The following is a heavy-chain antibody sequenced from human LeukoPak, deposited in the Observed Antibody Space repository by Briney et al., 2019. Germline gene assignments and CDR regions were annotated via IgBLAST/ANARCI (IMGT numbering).Heavy chain of an antibody. V-gene: IGHV4-34*01. J-gene: IGHJ4*02. CDR2: INHSGST. D-gene: IGHD3-10*01. CDR1: GGSFSGYY. Sequence: SETLSLACAVYGGSFSGYYWSWIRQPPGKGLEWIGEINHSGSTNYNPSLKSRVTISVDTSKNQFSLKLSSVIAADTAVYYCARRGSGSYYNDLMDYWGQGTLVTVSS. CDR3: ARRGSGSYYNDLMDY.